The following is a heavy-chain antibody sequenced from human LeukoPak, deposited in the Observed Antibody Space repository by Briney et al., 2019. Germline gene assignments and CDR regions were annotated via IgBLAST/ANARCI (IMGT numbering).Heavy chain of an antibody. Sequence: SETLSLTCTVSGGSISSYYWSWIRQPPGKGLEWIGYIYYSGSTDYNPSLKSRVSISVDTSKNQFSLTLSSVTAADTAVYYCARLFYLRAAGTDYYYFVDVRGKGTTVTVSS. CDR2: IYYSGST. CDR1: GGSISSYY. CDR3: ARLFYLRAAGTDYYYFVDV. V-gene: IGHV4-59*08. J-gene: IGHJ6*03. D-gene: IGHD6-13*01.